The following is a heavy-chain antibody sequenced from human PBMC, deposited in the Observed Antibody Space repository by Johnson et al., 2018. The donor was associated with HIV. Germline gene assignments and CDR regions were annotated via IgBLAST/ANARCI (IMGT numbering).Heavy chain of an antibody. CDR1: GFSFSSYG. J-gene: IGHJ3*02. V-gene: IGHV3-30*02. D-gene: IGHD1-26*01. Sequence: QVQLVESGGGLVQPGGSLRLSCAASGFSFSSYGMHWVRQAPGKGLEWVAFMRYDGSNKYYSDSVKGRFTISRDNSKNTLYLQMNSLRAEDTAVYRCAKGFRVGATDAFDIWGQGTMVTFSS. CDR2: MRYDGSNK. CDR3: AKGFRVGATDAFDI.